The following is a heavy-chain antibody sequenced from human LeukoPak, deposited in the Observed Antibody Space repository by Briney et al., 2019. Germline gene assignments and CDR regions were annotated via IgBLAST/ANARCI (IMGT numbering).Heavy chain of an antibody. Sequence: SETLSLTCNISGGSIGSYYWSWIRQSPGMGLEWIGYTYYSGSTNYNPSLKSRVIISVDTSKNQFSLNLSSVTAADTAVYYCARSSWSYDGHFDSWGQGTLVTVSS. CDR3: ARSSWSYDGHFDS. CDR2: TYYSGST. CDR1: GGSIGSYY. D-gene: IGHD1-26*01. J-gene: IGHJ4*02. V-gene: IGHV4-59*01.